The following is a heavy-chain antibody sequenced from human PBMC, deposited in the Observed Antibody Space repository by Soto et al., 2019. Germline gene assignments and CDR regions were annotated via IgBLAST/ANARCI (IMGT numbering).Heavy chain of an antibody. CDR2: IYHSGST. J-gene: IGHJ4*02. D-gene: IGHD3-9*01. V-gene: IGHV4-30-2*01. Sequence: PSETLSLTCAVSGGSISSGGYSWSWIRQPPGKGLEWIGYIYHSGSTYYNTSLKSRVTISVDTSKNQLSLKLSSVTAADTAVYYCARRYGYYFDYWGQGTLVTVSS. CDR1: GGSISSGGYS. CDR3: ARRYGYYFDY.